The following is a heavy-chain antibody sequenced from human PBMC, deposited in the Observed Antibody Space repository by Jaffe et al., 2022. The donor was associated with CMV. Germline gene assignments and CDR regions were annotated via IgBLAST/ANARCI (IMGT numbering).Heavy chain of an antibody. V-gene: IGHV3-72*01. CDR3: TRGSSTSNWLSSDWLDP. D-gene: IGHD6-13*01. J-gene: IGHJ5*02. CDR1: GFTFSDHY. CDR2: IRNKVNSHTT. Sequence: EVELMESGGGLVQPGGSLRLSCVVSGFTFSDHYMDWVRQAPGKGLQWVARIRNKVNSHTTEYAASVRGRFTVSRDDSINSLYLQMNSLKIEDTAVYYCTRGSSTSNWLSSDWLDPWGQGTLVTVSS.